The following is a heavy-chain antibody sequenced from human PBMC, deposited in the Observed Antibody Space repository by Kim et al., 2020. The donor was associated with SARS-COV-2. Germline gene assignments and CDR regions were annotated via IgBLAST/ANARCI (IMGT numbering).Heavy chain of an antibody. CDR3: AKGRTYGSETYSDTYREFDY. D-gene: IGHD3-10*01. Sequence: RFTVSRDNSENTLYLQMNSLRAEDTAVYYCAKGRTYGSETYSDTYREFDYWGQGTLVTVSS. V-gene: IGHV3-30*02. J-gene: IGHJ4*02.